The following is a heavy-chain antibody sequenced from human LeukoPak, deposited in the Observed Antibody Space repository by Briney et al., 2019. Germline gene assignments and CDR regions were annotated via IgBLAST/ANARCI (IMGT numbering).Heavy chain of an antibody. D-gene: IGHD3-9*01. CDR1: RFIFSNYG. J-gene: IGHJ4*02. CDR2: VHNDGDTK. Sequence: GGSLRLSCIASRFIFSNYGMHWVRQVPGKCLEWVAVVHNDGDTKYFGDSVKGRFTISRDNSKNTLYLQMNSLRAEDTAVYYCATGTGYYYDRWGQGTLVTVAS. V-gene: IGHV3-30*02. CDR3: ATGTGYYYDR.